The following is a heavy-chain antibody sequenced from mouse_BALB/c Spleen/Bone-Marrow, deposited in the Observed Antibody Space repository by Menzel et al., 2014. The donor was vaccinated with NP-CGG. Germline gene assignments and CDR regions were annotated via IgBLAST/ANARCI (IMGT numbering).Heavy chain of an antibody. V-gene: IGHV1-74*01. J-gene: IGHJ3*01. Sequence: QVQLKESGPQLVRPGASVKVSCKASGYSFXSYWMHWVKQRPGRGLEWIGMIDPSDSETRLNQKFKDKATLTVDKSSSTAYMQLSSPTSEDPAVYYCASPSDGNPFAYWGQGTLVTVSA. CDR1: GYSFXSYW. CDR2: IDPSDSET. D-gene: IGHD2-1*01. CDR3: ASPSDGNPFAY.